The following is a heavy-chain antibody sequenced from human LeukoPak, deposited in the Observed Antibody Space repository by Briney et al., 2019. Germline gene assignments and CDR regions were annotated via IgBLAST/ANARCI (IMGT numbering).Heavy chain of an antibody. D-gene: IGHD3-22*01. J-gene: IGHJ3*02. Sequence: SETLSLTCAVSGGSISSNNWWSWVRQPPGKGLEWIGEIYHSGSTNYNPSLQSRVTISVDKSKNQFSLKLSSVTAADTAVYYCARDDGSGSASHPFDIWGQGTMVTVSS. CDR3: ARDDGSGSASHPFDI. V-gene: IGHV4-4*02. CDR1: GGSISSNNW. CDR2: IYHSGST.